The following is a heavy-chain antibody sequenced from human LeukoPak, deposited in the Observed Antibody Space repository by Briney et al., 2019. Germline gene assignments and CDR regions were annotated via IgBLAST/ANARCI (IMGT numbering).Heavy chain of an antibody. D-gene: IGHD5-18*01. J-gene: IGHJ4*02. V-gene: IGHV4-39*07. CDR1: GGSISSSSYY. Sequence: SETLSLTCTVSGGSISSSSYYWGWIRQPPGKGLEWIGSIYYSGSTYYNPSLKSRVTISVDTSKNQFSLKLSSVTAADTAVYYCARGRRGVWLIPPSTVFDYWGQGTLVTVSS. CDR2: IYYSGST. CDR3: ARGRRGVWLIPPSTVFDY.